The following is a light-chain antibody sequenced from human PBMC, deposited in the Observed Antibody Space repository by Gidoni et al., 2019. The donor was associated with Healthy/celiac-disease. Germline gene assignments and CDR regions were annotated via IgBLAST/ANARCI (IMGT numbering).Light chain of an antibody. V-gene: IGKV1-6*01. J-gene: IGKJ1*01. CDR2: AAS. Sequence: IHMTQSPSSLSPSVGDRVTITCRARQGIRNDLGWYQQKPGKAPKLLIYAASSLQRGVPSRLSGSGSGTDVTITIRRLQTEDLATYYCLQDYKYPWTFGQGTKVEIK. CDR1: QGIRND. CDR3: LQDYKYPWT.